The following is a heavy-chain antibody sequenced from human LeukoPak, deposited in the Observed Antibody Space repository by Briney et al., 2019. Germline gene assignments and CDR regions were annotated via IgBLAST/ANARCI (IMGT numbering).Heavy chain of an antibody. Sequence: PSETLSLTCTVSGGSISSGGYYWSWIRQHLGKGLEWIGYIYYSGSTYYNPSLKSRVTISVDTSKNQFSLKLSSVTAADTAVYYCAREGSSSWNAFDIWGQGTMVTVSS. V-gene: IGHV4-31*03. D-gene: IGHD6-13*01. CDR3: AREGSSSWNAFDI. CDR2: IYYSGST. J-gene: IGHJ3*02. CDR1: GGSISSGGYY.